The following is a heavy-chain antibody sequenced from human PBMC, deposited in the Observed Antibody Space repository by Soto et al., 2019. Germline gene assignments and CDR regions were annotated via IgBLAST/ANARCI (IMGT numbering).Heavy chain of an antibody. D-gene: IGHD4-4*01. CDR3: ATNYAYYYYYGMDV. J-gene: IGHJ6*02. V-gene: IGHV4-39*01. CDR2: IYYSGST. CDR1: RGSISSSSYY. Sequence: SGTLALTCSVSRGSISSSSYYWGWIRQPPGKGLEWIGSIYYSGSTYYNQSLTSRVTISVDTSKTQFSLKLSSVTAADTAVYYCATNYAYYYYYGMDVWGQGTTVTVSS.